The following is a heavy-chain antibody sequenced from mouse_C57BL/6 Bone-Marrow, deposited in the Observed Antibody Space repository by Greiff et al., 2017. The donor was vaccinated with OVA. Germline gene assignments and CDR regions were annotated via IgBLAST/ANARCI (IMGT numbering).Heavy chain of an antibody. CDR2: IYPRSGNT. J-gene: IGHJ3*01. D-gene: IGHD2-2*01. V-gene: IGHV1-81*01. CDR3: ARSGLPAWFAY. CDR1: GYTFTSYG. Sequence: QVQLQQSGAELARPGASVKLSCKASGYTFTSYGISWVKQRTGQGLEWIGEIYPRSGNTYYNEKFKSKATLTADKSSSTAYMELRSLTSEDSAVYFCARSGLPAWFAYWGQGTLVTVSA.